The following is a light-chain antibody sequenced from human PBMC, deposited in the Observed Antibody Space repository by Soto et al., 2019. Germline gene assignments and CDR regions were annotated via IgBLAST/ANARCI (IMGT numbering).Light chain of an antibody. Sequence: DIQMTQSPSSLSASVGDRVTITCRASQSISSYLNWYQQKPGKAPKLLIYAASSLQSGVPSRFSGSGSGTDFTLTIGRLQPEDFATYYCQQSYSTPPSFGQGTKLEIK. CDR3: QQSYSTPPS. CDR1: QSISSY. V-gene: IGKV1-39*01. CDR2: AAS. J-gene: IGKJ2*01.